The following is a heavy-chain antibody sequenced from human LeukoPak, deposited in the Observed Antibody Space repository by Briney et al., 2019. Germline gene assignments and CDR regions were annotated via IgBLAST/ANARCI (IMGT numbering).Heavy chain of an antibody. CDR2: ISGGSNNI. CDR3: AKDQGTAIFGMIIPDWYFDL. V-gene: IGHV3-23*01. Sequence: PGGSLRLSCAASGFTSSSYAMNWVRQAPGKGLEWVSSISGGSNNINYAGSVKGRFTTSRDNSQNTLYLQMNSLRADDTAVYYCAKDQGTAIFGMIIPDWYFDLWGRGTLVTVSS. D-gene: IGHD3-3*01. J-gene: IGHJ2*01. CDR1: GFTSSSYA.